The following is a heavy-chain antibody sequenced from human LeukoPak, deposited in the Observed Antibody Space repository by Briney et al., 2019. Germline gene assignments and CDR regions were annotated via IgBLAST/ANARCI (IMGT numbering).Heavy chain of an antibody. CDR1: GVSISPYY. D-gene: IGHD2-2*01. Sequence: SETLSLTCAVSGVSISPYYWAWIRQPPGKGLEWIGYIHTSGSNNQYPSLKTRATISVDKSKNHFSLRLTSVTGADPAVYYCARLPAAVHLGAFYLWGQGTMVTVSS. J-gene: IGHJ3*01. CDR3: ARLPAAVHLGAFYL. CDR2: IHTSGSN. V-gene: IGHV4-4*09.